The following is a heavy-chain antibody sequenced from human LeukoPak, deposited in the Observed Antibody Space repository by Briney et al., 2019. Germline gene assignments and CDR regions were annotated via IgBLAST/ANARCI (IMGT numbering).Heavy chain of an antibody. V-gene: IGHV4-39*01. CDR2: IYYNGRP. J-gene: IGHJ4*02. Sequence: AHTLSLTCTLSCASISSSIYCWGWIRQPPGKGLEWIGRIYYNGRPYYNTSLTSRVTISLDTSKILSSLNLTSVTPADPALHYRARRYYGSGRREYWGQGTLVTVSS. CDR3: ARRYYGSGRREY. CDR1: CASISSSIYC. D-gene: IGHD3-10*01.